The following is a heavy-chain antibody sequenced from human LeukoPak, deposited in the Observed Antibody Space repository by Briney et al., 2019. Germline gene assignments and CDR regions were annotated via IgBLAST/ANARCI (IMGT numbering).Heavy chain of an antibody. D-gene: IGHD1-26*01. CDR2: ITSSRSYI. Sequence: PGGSLRLSCAASGFTFSGYTMNWVRQAPGKGLEWVSSITSSRSYIYYADSLKGRFTISRDNAKNSLYVQMNSLRAEDTAVYYCARGHGQGGISYHYMDVRGKGTTVTVSS. V-gene: IGHV3-21*01. J-gene: IGHJ6*03. CDR1: GFTFSGYT. CDR3: ARGHGQGGISYHYMDV.